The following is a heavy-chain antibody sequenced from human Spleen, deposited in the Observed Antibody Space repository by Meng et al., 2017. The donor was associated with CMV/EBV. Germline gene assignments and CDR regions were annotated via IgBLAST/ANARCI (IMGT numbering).Heavy chain of an antibody. V-gene: IGHV4-59*01. CDR2: IYYSGST. CDR1: GGSISSYY. CDR3: ARDRGYCSSTSCSQRYYFDY. D-gene: IGHD2-2*01. J-gene: IGHJ4*02. Sequence: SETLSLTCTGSGGSISSYYWRWIRQPPGKGLEWIGYIYYSGSTNYNPSLKSRVTISVDTSKNQFSLKLSSVTAADTAVYYCARDRGYCSSTSCSQRYYFDYWGQGTLVTVSS.